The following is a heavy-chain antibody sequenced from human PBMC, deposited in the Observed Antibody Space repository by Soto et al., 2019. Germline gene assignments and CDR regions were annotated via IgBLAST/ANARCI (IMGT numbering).Heavy chain of an antibody. Sequence: ASVKVSCKASGYTFTSYGISWVRQAPGQGLDWMGWISAYNGNTNYAQKLQGRVTTTTDTSTSTAYMELRSLRSDDTAVYYCARARNYYGSGSYYPDAFDIWGQGTMVTVSS. CDR1: GYTFTSYG. J-gene: IGHJ3*02. V-gene: IGHV1-18*01. D-gene: IGHD3-10*01. CDR3: ARARNYYGSGSYYPDAFDI. CDR2: ISAYNGNT.